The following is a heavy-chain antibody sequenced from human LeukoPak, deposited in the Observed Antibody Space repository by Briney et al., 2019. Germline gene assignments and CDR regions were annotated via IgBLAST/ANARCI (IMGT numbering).Heavy chain of an antibody. D-gene: IGHD5-18*01. CDR3: SKDSQPYSYGNIDE. J-gene: IGHJ4*02. Sequence: GGSLRLSWAAAGFTFDDYAMHWVRQVPGKGLEWVSGISWNGGDIEYEDSVKGRFTISRDNAKNSVYLQMNSVRVEDRAFYYCSKDSQPYSYGNIDEWGQGPLVTVSP. V-gene: IGHV3-9*01. CDR1: GFTFDDYA. CDR2: ISWNGGDI.